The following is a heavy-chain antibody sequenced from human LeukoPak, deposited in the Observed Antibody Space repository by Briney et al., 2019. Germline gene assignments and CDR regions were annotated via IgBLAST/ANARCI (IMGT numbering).Heavy chain of an antibody. CDR3: ARVVVPAAIYPGEGPDY. J-gene: IGHJ4*02. CDR2: ISAYNGNT. D-gene: IGHD2-2*02. CDR1: GYTFTSYG. Sequence: ASVKVSCKASGYTFTSYGISWVRQAPGQGLEWMGWISAYNGNTNYAQKLQGRVTMTTDTSTSTAYMELRSLRSDDTAVYCCARVVVPAAIYPGEGPDYWGQGTLVTVSS. V-gene: IGHV1-18*01.